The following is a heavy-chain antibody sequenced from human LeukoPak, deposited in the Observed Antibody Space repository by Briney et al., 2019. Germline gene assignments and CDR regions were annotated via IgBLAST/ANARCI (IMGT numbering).Heavy chain of an antibody. CDR3: ARDPYYDILTGYSLYGMDV. CDR1: GFTFSNYA. CDR2: ISYDGINK. V-gene: IGHV3-30*04. D-gene: IGHD3-9*01. J-gene: IGHJ6*04. Sequence: GRSLRLSCAASGFTFSNYAMHWVRQAPGKGLEWVAVISYDGINKYYAGSVKGRFTISRDNSKNTLYLQMNSLRAEDTAVYYCARDPYYDILTGYSLYGMDVWGKGTTVTVSS.